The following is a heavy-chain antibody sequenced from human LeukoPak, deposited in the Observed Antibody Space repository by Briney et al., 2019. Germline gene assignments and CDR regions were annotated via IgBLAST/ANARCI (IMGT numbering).Heavy chain of an antibody. J-gene: IGHJ5*02. CDR2: IYYSGST. Sequence: SETLSLTCTVSGGSISSYCWSWIRQPPGKGLEWIGYIYYSGSTYYNPSLKSRVTISVDTSKNQFSLKLSSVTAADTAVYYCASLLLWFGESIYNWFDPWGQGTLVTVSS. V-gene: IGHV4-59*06. CDR3: ASLLLWFGESIYNWFDP. D-gene: IGHD3-10*01. CDR1: GGSISSYC.